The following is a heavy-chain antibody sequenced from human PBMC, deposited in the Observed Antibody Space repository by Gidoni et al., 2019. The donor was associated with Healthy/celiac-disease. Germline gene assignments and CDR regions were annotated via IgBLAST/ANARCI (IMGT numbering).Heavy chain of an antibody. V-gene: IGHV3-15*01. CDR1: GFTFSNGW. Sequence: EVQLVESGGGLVKPGGSLRLSCAAPGFTFSNGWMSWVRQAPGEGLEWVGRIKSKADGGTTDYAAPVKGRFTITRDDSKNTLYLQMNSLKTEDTAGYYCTTSIMWRWGQGTLVTVSS. J-gene: IGHJ4*02. D-gene: IGHD2-21*01. CDR2: IKSKADGGTT. CDR3: TTSIMWR.